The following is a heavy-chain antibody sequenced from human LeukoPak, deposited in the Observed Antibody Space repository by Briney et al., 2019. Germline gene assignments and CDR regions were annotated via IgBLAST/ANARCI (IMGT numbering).Heavy chain of an antibody. V-gene: IGHV1-2*02. CDR1: GYTFSGCY. CDR2: INPNTGGT. CDR3: ARPLRATMIRGAAFRASSDFDP. Sequence: ASVKVSCKASGYTFSGCYIHWVRQAPGQGLEWMGWINPNTGGTKYAQRFQDRVTMTRDTSISTAYMEVSRLRYDDTAVYYCARPLRATMIRGAAFRASSDFDPWGQGTLVTVSS. J-gene: IGHJ5*02. D-gene: IGHD3-10*01.